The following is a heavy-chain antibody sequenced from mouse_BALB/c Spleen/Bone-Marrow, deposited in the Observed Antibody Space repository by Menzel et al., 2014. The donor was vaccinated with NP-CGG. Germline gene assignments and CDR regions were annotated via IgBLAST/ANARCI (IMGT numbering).Heavy chain of an antibody. V-gene: IGHV1-4*01. D-gene: IGHD2-1*01. J-gene: IGHJ3*01. Sequence: SGAELARPGASVKMSCKASGYTFTSYTMHWVKQRPGQGLEWIGYINPSSGYTNYNQKSKDKATLTADKSSSTAYMQLSSLTSEDSAVYYCAREGYGNWFAYWGEGTLVTVSA. CDR2: INPSSGYT. CDR3: AREGYGNWFAY. CDR1: GYTFTSYT.